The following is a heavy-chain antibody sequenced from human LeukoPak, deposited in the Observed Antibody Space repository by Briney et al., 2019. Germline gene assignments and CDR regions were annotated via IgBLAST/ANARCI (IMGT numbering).Heavy chain of an antibody. V-gene: IGHV4-34*01. CDR3: ARHDIVVVPAATSDDAFDI. J-gene: IGHJ3*02. CDR2: IYYSGST. D-gene: IGHD2-2*01. Sequence: SETLSLTCAVYGGSFSGYYWSWIRQPPGKGLEWIGSIYYSGSTYYNPSLKSRVTISVDTSKNQFSLKLSSVTAADTAVYYCARHDIVVVPAATSDDAFDIWGQGTMVTVSS. CDR1: GGSFSGYY.